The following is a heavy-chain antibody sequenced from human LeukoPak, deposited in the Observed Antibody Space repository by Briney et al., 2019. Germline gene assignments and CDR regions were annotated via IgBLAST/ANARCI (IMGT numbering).Heavy chain of an antibody. D-gene: IGHD3-10*01. J-gene: IGHJ4*02. CDR1: GFTFSRYA. CDR3: VKDGSGSYYTYYFDY. V-gene: IGHV3-64D*06. Sequence: SGGSLRLSCSASGFTFSRYAMHWVRQAPGKGLEYVSAISSNGGSTYYADSVKGRFTISRDNSKNTLYLQMSSLRTEDTAVYYCVKDGSGSYYTYYFDYWGQGTLVTVSS. CDR2: ISSNGGST.